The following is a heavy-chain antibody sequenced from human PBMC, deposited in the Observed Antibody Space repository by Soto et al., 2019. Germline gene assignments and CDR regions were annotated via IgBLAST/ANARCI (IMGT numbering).Heavy chain of an antibody. D-gene: IGHD1-1*01. CDR1: GFTFSDHA. V-gene: IGHV3-30-3*01. CDR2: ISFDGNNK. CDR3: ARDIAVPGTTVGAIDI. Sequence: QVQLVESGGGVVQPGRSLRLSCAASGFTFSDHAMHWVRQAPGKGLEWVAVISFDGNNKYYADSVKGPFSISRDNSKSSLYLQMNSLRAEDTALYYCARDIAVPGTTVGAIDIWGQGTMVTVSS. J-gene: IGHJ3*02.